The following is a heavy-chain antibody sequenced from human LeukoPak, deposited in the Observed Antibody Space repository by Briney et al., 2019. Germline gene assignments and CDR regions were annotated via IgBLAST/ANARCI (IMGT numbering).Heavy chain of an antibody. D-gene: IGHD3-16*01. CDR3: ATYTHWVAGDV. V-gene: IGHV3-7*01. Sequence: GGSLRLSCEASGFVFGHSWMSWVRQAPGKGLEWVANMNQDGSEKDYVDSVKGRFTISRDNARNSLYLQMGSLRAEDTAVYYCATYTHWVAGDVWGQGTTVTVSS. CDR2: MNQDGSEK. CDR1: GFVFGHSW. J-gene: IGHJ6*02.